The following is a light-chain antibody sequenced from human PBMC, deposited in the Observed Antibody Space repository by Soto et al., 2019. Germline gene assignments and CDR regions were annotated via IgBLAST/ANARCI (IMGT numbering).Light chain of an antibody. CDR1: QSLVSSDGDAY. CDR2: KVS. J-gene: IGKJ1*01. V-gene: IGKV2-30*01. Sequence: DVVMTQSPLSLSVTLGQSASISCRSSQSLVSSDGDAYLNWFHQRPGQSPRRLMYKVSDRDSGVPDRFSGNGSGTYFTLTINKVEAEDIGVYYCLQGTHFPPWTFGQGTKVDI. CDR3: LQGTHFPPWT.